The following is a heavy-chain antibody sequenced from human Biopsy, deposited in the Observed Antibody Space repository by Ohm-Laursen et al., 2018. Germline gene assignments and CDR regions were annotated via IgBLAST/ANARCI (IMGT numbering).Heavy chain of an antibody. J-gene: IGHJ5*02. Sequence: SQTLSLTCSVSGDSISSSTYYWGWIRQRPGKGLEWIGYIFNSANTYYNPSLKNLITISGDTSKNQFSLKLNSVTAADTAVYYCARGDYFDSNGYFWFDPWGQGTLVTVSS. D-gene: IGHD3-22*01. CDR2: IFNSANT. CDR1: GDSISSSTYY. V-gene: IGHV4-31*01. CDR3: ARGDYFDSNGYFWFDP.